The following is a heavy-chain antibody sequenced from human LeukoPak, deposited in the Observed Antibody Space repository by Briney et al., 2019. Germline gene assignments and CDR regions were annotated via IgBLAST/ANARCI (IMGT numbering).Heavy chain of an antibody. CDR1: GFTVSSNY. Sequence: GGSLRLSCAASGFTVSSNYMSWVRQAPGKGLEWVSVIYSGGSTYYADSVKGRFTISRDNAKNSLYLQMNSLRAEDTAVYYCARGLPVVASSASTYWGQGTLVTVSS. CDR2: IYSGGST. D-gene: IGHD5-12*01. CDR3: ARGLPVVASSASTY. J-gene: IGHJ4*02. V-gene: IGHV3-66*01.